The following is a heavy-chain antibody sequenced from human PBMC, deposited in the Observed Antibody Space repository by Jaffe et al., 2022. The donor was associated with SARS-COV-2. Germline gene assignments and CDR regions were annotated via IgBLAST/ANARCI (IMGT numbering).Heavy chain of an antibody. CDR3: AREHSNGQQWLVFDY. CDR1: GDSISSGDQY. J-gene: IGHJ4*02. CDR2: FYSSGST. D-gene: IGHD6-19*01. Sequence: QVQLQESGPGLVKPSQTLSLTCTVSGDSISSGDQYWSWIRQPAGKELEWIGRFYSSGSTSYNPSLKSRVTISRDTSKNQFSLNLSSVTAADTAVYYCAREHSNGQQWLVFDYWGQGTLVTVSS. V-gene: IGHV4-61*02.